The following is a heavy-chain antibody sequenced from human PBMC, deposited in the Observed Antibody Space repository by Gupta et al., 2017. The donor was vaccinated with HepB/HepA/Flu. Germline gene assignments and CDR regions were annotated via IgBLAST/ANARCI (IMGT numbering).Heavy chain of an antibody. Sequence: QVQLVQSGAEAKKPGASVKVSCKASGYTFTGYYMYWVRQAPGQGLECMGWINPNSGDTNYAQKFQGRVSMTRDRSTSTAYMELSKLRSDDTAVYYCARRAGEAFNIWGQGTMVTVSS. CDR1: GYTFTGYY. J-gene: IGHJ3*02. CDR3: ARRAGEAFNI. D-gene: IGHD1-14*01. V-gene: IGHV1-2*02. CDR2: INPNSGDT.